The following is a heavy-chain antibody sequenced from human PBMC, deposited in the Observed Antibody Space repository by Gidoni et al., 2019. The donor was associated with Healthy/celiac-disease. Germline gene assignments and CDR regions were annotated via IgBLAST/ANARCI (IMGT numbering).Heavy chain of an antibody. Sequence: QVQLVQSGAEVKKPGSSVKVSCKASGGTFSSYAISWVRQAPGQGLEWMGRIIPILGIANYAQKFQGRVTITADKSTSTAYMELSSLRSEDTAVYYCARDQRLPTRYRQLGIYYYYGMDVWGQGTTVTVSS. CDR3: ARDQRLPTRYRQLGIYYYYGMDV. CDR2: IIPILGIA. J-gene: IGHJ6*02. D-gene: IGHD6-6*01. V-gene: IGHV1-69*04. CDR1: GGTFSSYA.